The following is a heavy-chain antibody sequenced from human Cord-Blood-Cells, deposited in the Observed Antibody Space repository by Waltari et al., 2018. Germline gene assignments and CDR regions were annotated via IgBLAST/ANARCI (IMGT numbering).Heavy chain of an antibody. D-gene: IGHD2-21*02. Sequence: QVQLVQSGAEVKKPGASVKVSCKASGYTFTSYDINWVRQATGQGLEWMGWMNPKGCNTGYAQKCHGRVTMTRNTSISTAYMELSSLRSEDTAVYYCLYCGGDCYAFDIWGQGTMVTVSS. V-gene: IGHV1-8*02. J-gene: IGHJ3*02. CDR3: LYCGGDCYAFDI. CDR2: MNPKGCNT. CDR1: GYTFTSYD.